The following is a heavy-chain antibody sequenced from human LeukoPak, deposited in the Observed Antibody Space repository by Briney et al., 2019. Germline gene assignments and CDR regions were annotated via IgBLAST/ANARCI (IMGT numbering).Heavy chain of an antibody. D-gene: IGHD4-23*01. J-gene: IGHJ3*02. CDR1: GDSISRSLYY. V-gene: IGHV4-39*01. CDR2: IYYSGST. Sequence: SETLSLTCTVSGDSISRSLYYWGWIRQPPGKGLEWIGTIYYSGSTYYNPSLKSRVAISVDTSKNQFSLKLTSVTAADTAVYYCARSYGGHSVCDAFDIWGQGTMVTVSS. CDR3: ARSYGGHSVCDAFDI.